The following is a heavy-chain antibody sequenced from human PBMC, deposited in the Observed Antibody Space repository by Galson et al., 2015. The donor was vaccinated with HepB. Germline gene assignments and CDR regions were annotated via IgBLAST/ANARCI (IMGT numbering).Heavy chain of an antibody. V-gene: IGHV3-30*04. Sequence: SLRLSCAASGFTFSSYAMHWVRQAPGKGLEWVAVISYDGSNKYYADSVKGRFTISRDNSKNTLYLQMNSLRAEDTAVYYCARELIVPAAPFDYWGQGTLVTVSS. D-gene: IGHD2-2*01. CDR2: ISYDGSNK. CDR1: GFTFSSYA. CDR3: ARELIVPAAPFDY. J-gene: IGHJ4*02.